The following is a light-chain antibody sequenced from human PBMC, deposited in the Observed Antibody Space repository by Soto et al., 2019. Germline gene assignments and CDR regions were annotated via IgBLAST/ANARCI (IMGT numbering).Light chain of an antibody. CDR3: CAYAGSGTVV. CDR1: SNDVGRYNL. Sequence: QSALTQPASVSGSPEQSITISCTGTSNDVGRYNLVSWYQQHPGKAPQVMIYEATKRPSGVSNRFSGSKSGNTASLTISGLQAKDEADYYCCAYAGSGTVVFGGGTKLTVL. J-gene: IGLJ3*02. CDR2: EAT. V-gene: IGLV2-23*01.